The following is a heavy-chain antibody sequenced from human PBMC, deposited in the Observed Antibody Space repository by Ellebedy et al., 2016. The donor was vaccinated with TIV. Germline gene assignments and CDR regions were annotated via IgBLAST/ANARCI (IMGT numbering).Heavy chain of an antibody. CDR2: ISAYNGNT. Sequence: ASVKVSCKASGYTFTSYGISWVRQAPGQGLEWMGWISAYNGNTNYAQKLQGRVTMTTDTPTSTAYMELRSLRSDDTAVYYCARAVGHRAMATIDYWGQGNLVTVSS. V-gene: IGHV1-18*04. D-gene: IGHD5-18*01. J-gene: IGHJ4*02. CDR1: GYTFTSYG. CDR3: ARAVGHRAMATIDY.